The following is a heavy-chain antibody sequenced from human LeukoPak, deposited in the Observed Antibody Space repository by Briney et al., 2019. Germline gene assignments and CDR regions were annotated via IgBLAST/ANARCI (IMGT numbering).Heavy chain of an antibody. CDR1: GGSISSYY. J-gene: IGHJ6*03. V-gene: IGHV4-59*01. CDR3: ASSPSGYHYMDV. D-gene: IGHD3-10*01. Sequence: SETLSLTCTVSGGSISSYYWSWIRQPPGKGLEWIGYIYYSGSTNYNPSLKSRVTISVDTSKNQFSLKLSSVTAADTAVYYCASSPSGYHYMDVWGKGTTVTVSS. CDR2: IYYSGST.